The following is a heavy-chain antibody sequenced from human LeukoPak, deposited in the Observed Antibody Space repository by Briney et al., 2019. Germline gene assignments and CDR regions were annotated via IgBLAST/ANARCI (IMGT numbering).Heavy chain of an antibody. D-gene: IGHD6-6*01. V-gene: IGHV1-18*01. CDR2: ISAYNGHT. J-gene: IGHJ4*02. CDR1: GYTFTSYG. Sequence: GASVKVSCKASGYTFTSYGISWVRQAPGQGLEWMGWISAYNGHTNYAQKLQGRVTMTTDTSTSTAYMELRSLRSDDTAVYYCARWGGFVSGSSRLDDWGQGTLVTVSS. CDR3: ARWGGFVSGSSRLDD.